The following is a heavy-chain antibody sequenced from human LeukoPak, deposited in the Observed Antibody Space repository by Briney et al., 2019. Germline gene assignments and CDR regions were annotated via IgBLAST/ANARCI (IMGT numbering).Heavy chain of an antibody. J-gene: IGHJ4*02. CDR1: GFTFSSYA. Sequence: GGSLRLSYAASGFTFSSYAMSWVRQAPGKGLEWVSAISGSGGSTYYADSVKGRFTISRDNSKNTLYLQMNSLRAEDTAVYYCAKYGSGSYHFDYWGQGTLVTVSS. CDR2: ISGSGGST. D-gene: IGHD3-10*01. V-gene: IGHV3-23*01. CDR3: AKYGSGSYHFDY.